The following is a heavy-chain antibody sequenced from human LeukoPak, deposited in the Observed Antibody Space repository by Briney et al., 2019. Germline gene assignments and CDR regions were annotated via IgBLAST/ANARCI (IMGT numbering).Heavy chain of an antibody. D-gene: IGHD2/OR15-2a*01. CDR3: ARGGIRLWGFDY. CDR2: IKQDGSEK. V-gene: IGHV3-7*02. Sequence: QPGGSLRLSCAASGFTFSSYWMSWVRQAPGKGLEWVANIKQDGSEKYYVDSVKGRFTISRDNSKNTLYLQINSLRAEDTAVYYCARGGIRLWGFDYWGQGTLVTVSS. CDR1: GFTFSSYW. J-gene: IGHJ4*02.